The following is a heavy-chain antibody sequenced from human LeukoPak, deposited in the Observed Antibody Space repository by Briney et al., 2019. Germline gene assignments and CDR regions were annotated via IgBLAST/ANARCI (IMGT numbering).Heavy chain of an antibody. CDR3: ARERHYSSSWLLHLDY. CDR2: IWRNGGST. V-gene: IGHV3-64*01. D-gene: IGHD6-13*01. J-gene: IGHJ4*02. CDR1: GFTFSSYA. Sequence: VGCLRLSCAASGFTFSSYAMHWVRQAPREGLEYVSAIWRNGGSTYYANSVKGRFTSSRDNSKYTLYLQMGSPRAEDMAVYYCARERHYSSSWLLHLDYWGQGTLVTVSS.